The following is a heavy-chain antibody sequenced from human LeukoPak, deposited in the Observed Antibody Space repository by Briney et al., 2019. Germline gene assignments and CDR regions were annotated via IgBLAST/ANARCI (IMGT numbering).Heavy chain of an antibody. CDR2: IRSKTDGETT. CDR1: GFTFTNAW. V-gene: IGHV3-15*01. J-gene: IGHJ4*02. CDR3: TTDLGTYYHGSQRLIPIDY. D-gene: IGHD3-10*01. Sequence: GGSLRLSCVDSGFTFTNAWMSWVRQAPGKGLEWIGRIRSKTDGETTNYAEPVRGRFTISRDDSKSAVYLQMNSLKIEDTAVYYCTTDLGTYYHGSQRLIPIDYWGQGTLVTVSS.